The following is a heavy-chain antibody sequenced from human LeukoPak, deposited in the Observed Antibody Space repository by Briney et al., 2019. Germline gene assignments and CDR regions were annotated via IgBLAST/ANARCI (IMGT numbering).Heavy chain of an antibody. CDR3: ARRHSSGWSHFDY. J-gene: IGHJ4*02. CDR1: GGSISSYY. CDR2: IYYSGST. V-gene: IGHV4-59*08. Sequence: SETLCLTCTVSGGSISSYYWSWIRQPPGKGLEWIGYIYYSGSTNYNPSLKSRVTISVDTSKNQFSLKLSSVTAADTAVYYCARRHSSGWSHFDYWGQGTLVTVSS. D-gene: IGHD6-19*01.